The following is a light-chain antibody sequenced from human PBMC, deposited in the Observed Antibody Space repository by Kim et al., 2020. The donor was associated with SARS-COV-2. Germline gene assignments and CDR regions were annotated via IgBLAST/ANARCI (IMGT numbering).Light chain of an antibody. J-gene: IGKJ4*01. Sequence: ASVGDRVTITCRAGQDIRSSLAWFQQKPGKPPKSLIFAASSLQSGVPSRFSGSGSGTTYTLTISNLQPEDFATYYCLQYNSYPLTFGGGTKVDIK. V-gene: IGKV1-16*01. CDR1: QDIRSS. CDR3: LQYNSYPLT. CDR2: AAS.